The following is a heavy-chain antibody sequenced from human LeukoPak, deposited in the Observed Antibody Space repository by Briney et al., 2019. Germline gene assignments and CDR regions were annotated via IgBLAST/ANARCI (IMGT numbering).Heavy chain of an antibody. J-gene: IGHJ5*02. CDR2: INPNSGGT. Sequence: ASVKVSCKASGYIFTGCYIHWVRQAPGQGLEWMGWINPNSGGTKYAQNFQGRVTMTRDTSSSTAHMELSRLRSDDTAVYYCARGDCSVSGCHGGNWFDPWGQGTLVTVSS. D-gene: IGHD2-15*01. CDR3: ARGDCSVSGCHGGNWFDP. V-gene: IGHV1-2*02. CDR1: GYIFTGCY.